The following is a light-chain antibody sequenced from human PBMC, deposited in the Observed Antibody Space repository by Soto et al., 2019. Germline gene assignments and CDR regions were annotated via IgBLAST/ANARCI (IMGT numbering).Light chain of an antibody. V-gene: IGLV2-23*03. J-gene: IGLJ2*01. Sequence: QSALTQPASVSGSPGQSITISCTGTSSDVGGYNLVSWYQQHPGKAPKLMIYEGTKRPSGVSNRFSGSKSGNTASLTISGLQDEDEDDCYRCSYAGRSTIPVVFGGGTKLTVL. CDR1: SSDVGGYNL. CDR2: EGT. CDR3: CSYAGRSTIPVV.